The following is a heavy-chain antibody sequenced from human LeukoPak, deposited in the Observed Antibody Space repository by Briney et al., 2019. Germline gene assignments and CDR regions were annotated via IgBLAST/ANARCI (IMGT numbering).Heavy chain of an antibody. V-gene: IGHV4-59*01. CDR1: GGSISSYY. D-gene: IGHD6-19*01. J-gene: IGHJ5*02. Sequence: SETLSLTCTVSGGSISSYYWSWIRQPPGKGLEWIGYIYYSGSTNYNPSLKSRVTISVDTSKNQFSLKLSSVTAADTAVYYCAREAVAGIGNWFDPWGQGTLVTVSS. CDR2: IYYSGST. CDR3: AREAVAGIGNWFDP.